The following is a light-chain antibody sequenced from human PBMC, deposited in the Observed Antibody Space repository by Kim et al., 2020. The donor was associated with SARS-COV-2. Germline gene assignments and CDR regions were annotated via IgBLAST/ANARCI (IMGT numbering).Light chain of an antibody. J-gene: IGKJ4*01. V-gene: IGKV3-20*01. CDR2: GAS. Sequence: STGERATLSCRASQSVSSSYLAWYQQKPGQATRLLIYGASSRATGIPDRFSGSGSGTDFTLTISRLEPEDFAVYYCQQYGSSPLTFGGGTKVDIK. CDR3: QQYGSSPLT. CDR1: QSVSSSY.